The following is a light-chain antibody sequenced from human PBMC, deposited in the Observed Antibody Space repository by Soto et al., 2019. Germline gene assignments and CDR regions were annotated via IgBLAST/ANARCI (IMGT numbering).Light chain of an antibody. CDR1: SSDVGGYNY. Sequence: QSALTQPRSVSGSPGQSVTISCTGTSSDVGGYNYVSWYQQHPGKAPKFMIYDVSKRPSGVPDRFSGSKSGNTASLTISGLQAEDEADYYCCSYAGSYTFVFGTGTKVTVI. CDR2: DVS. CDR3: CSYAGSYTFV. J-gene: IGLJ1*01. V-gene: IGLV2-11*01.